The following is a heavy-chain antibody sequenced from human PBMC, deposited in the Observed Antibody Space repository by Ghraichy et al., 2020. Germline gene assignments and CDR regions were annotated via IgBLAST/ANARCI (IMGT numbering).Heavy chain of an antibody. D-gene: IGHD1-7*01. CDR2: IYFTGTT. Sequence: SQTLSLTCKVSRGSLSSGDYYWSWIRQYPGKGLEWIGYIYFTGTTDYNPSLKSRVTISIDTSKNQFSLKLTSMTPADTAVYHCAALVRGQLRLDFWGQGALVTVSS. V-gene: IGHV4-31*03. J-gene: IGHJ4*02. CDR1: RGSLSSGDYY. CDR3: AALVRGQLRLDF.